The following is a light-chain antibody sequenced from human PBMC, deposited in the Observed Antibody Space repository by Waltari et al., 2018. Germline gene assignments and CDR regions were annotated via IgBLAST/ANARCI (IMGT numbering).Light chain of an antibody. J-gene: IGLJ2*01. Sequence: QSALTQPPSASGSPGQSVTISCTGTSNDVGGYTYVSWYQQHPGKAPKLMIYEVSKRPSGVPDRFAGSKSGYTASLTVSGLQAEDEADYFCSSYAGSNNVVFGGGTKLTVL. CDR2: EVS. V-gene: IGLV2-8*01. CDR3: SSYAGSNNVV. CDR1: SNDVGGYTY.